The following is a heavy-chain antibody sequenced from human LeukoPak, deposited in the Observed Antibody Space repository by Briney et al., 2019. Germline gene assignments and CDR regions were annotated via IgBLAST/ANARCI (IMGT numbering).Heavy chain of an antibody. J-gene: IGHJ6*02. CDR3: ARKQQLVRYYYYGMDV. CDR2: INHSGST. D-gene: IGHD6-13*01. V-gene: IGHV4-34*01. CDR1: GFTFSSYS. Sequence: GSLRLSCAASGFTFSSYSMNWIRQPPGKGLEWIGEINHSGSTNYNPSLKSRVTISVDTSKNQFSLKLSSVTAADTAVYYCARKQQLVRYYYYGMDVWGQGTTVTVSS.